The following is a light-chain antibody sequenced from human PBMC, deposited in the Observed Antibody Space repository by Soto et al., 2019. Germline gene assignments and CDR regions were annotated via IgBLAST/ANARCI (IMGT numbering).Light chain of an antibody. J-gene: IGLJ1*01. Sequence: QSVLTQPPSTSATPGQRVTISCSGTSSNIGAGYDVHWYQQLPGTAPKLLIYGNSNRPSGVPDRFSGSKSGTSASLAITGLQAEDEADYYCQSYDSSLSGYVFGTGTKVTV. CDR3: QSYDSSLSGYV. CDR1: SSNIGAGYD. CDR2: GNS. V-gene: IGLV1-40*01.